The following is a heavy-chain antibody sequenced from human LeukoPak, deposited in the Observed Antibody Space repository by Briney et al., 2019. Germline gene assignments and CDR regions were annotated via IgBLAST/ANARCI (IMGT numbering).Heavy chain of an antibody. D-gene: IGHD3-3*01. Sequence: PGGSLRLSCAASGFTFSTYSMDWVRQAPGKGLEWVSSISGTSTYIYYADSVKGRFTISRDNAKNSLYLQMNSLRAEDTAVYYCARALITIFGVVIWAFDIWGQGTMVTVSS. CDR2: ISGTSTYI. CDR1: GFTFSTYS. V-gene: IGHV3-21*01. J-gene: IGHJ3*02. CDR3: ARALITIFGVVIWAFDI.